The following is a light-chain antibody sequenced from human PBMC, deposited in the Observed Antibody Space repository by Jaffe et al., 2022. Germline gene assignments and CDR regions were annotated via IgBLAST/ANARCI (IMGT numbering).Light chain of an antibody. CDR3: QQTYTTPLFT. CDR2: GAS. V-gene: IGKV1-39*01. J-gene: IGKJ2*01. Sequence: DVQMTQSPSSLSASVGDRVTITCRASQAIRTYLNWYQQTPGKAPKIIISGASSLQTGVPSRFSGSGSGTDFTLTITNLQPEDFATYYCQQTYTTPLFTFGQGTQLEIK. CDR1: QAIRTY.